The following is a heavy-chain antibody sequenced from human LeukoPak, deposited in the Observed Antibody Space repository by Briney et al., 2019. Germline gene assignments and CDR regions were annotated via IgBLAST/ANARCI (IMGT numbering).Heavy chain of an antibody. Sequence: PSETLSLTCTVSGGSLSSYYWTWIRQPPGKGLEWIGFISYSGNTKYNPSLKSRVTISGDTSKNQFSVKLFSVTAADTAVYYCARHRQYDADAFDIWGQGTMVTVSS. CDR1: GGSLSSYY. CDR2: ISYSGNT. V-gene: IGHV4-59*08. J-gene: IGHJ3*02. CDR3: ARHRQYDADAFDI. D-gene: IGHD2-8*01.